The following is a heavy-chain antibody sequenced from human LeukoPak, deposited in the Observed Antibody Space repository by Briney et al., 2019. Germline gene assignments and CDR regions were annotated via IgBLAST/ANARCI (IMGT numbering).Heavy chain of an antibody. CDR3: ARGIGDYYDILTGYPRGAFDI. CDR1: GYTFTSYG. J-gene: IGHJ3*02. Sequence: ASVKVSCKASGYTFTSYGISWVRQAPGQGLEWMGWINPNSGGTNYAQKFQGRVTMTRDTSISTAYMELSRLRSDDTAVYYCARGIGDYYDILTGYPRGAFDIWGQGTMVTVSS. D-gene: IGHD3-9*01. V-gene: IGHV1-2*02. CDR2: INPNSGGT.